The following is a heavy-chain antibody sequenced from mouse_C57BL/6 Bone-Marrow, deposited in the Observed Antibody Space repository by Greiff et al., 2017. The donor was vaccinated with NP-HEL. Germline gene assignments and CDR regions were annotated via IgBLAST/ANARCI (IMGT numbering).Heavy chain of an antibody. CDR3: ARITTVVARYYAMDY. CDR2: ISNLAYSI. CDR1: GFTFSDYG. D-gene: IGHD1-1*01. V-gene: IGHV5-15*01. Sequence: DVMLVESGGGLVQPGGSLKLSCAASGFTFSDYGMAWVRQAPRKGPEWVAFISNLAYSIYYADTVTGRFTISRENAKNTLYLEMSSLRSEDTAMYYCARITTVVARYYAMDYWGQGTSVTVSS. J-gene: IGHJ4*01.